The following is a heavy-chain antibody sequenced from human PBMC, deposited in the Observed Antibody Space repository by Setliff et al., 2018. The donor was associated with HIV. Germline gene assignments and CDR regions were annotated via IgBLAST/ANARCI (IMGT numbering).Heavy chain of an antibody. V-gene: IGHV3-48*01. J-gene: IGHJ4*02. CDR3: ARPLLVRYGPTTQPNGY. CDR1: GFTFSFYS. CDR2: ISSTGNTI. Sequence: LRLSCAASGFTFSFYSMNWVRQAPGKGLEWISYISSTGNTIYYADPVRGRFTISRDSAKNSLYLDMNSLRAEDTALHYCARPLLVRYGPTTQPNGYGGQGTLVTVS. D-gene: IGHD2-8*01.